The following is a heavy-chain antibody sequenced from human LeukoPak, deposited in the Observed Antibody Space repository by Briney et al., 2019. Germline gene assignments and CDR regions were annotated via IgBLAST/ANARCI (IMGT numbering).Heavy chain of an antibody. CDR1: GFTFNAYP. D-gene: IGHD2-15*01. J-gene: IGHJ4*02. CDR2: ISYDGSNK. Sequence: PGGSLRLSGAASGFTFNAYPMHWVRQAPGKGLEWVAVISYDGSNKYYAGSVKGRFTVSRDNSKNTLYLQMNSLRAEDTAVYYCARVHPLDIVVVVAATLDYWGQGTLVTVSS. V-gene: IGHV3-30*04. CDR3: ARVHPLDIVVVVAATLDY.